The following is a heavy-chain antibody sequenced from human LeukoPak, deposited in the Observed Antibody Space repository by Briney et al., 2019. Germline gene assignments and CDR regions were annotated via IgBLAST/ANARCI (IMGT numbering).Heavy chain of an antibody. D-gene: IGHD4-11*01. Sequence: PGGSLRLSCAASGFTFSSYTMSWVRQAPGKGLEWVAVISYDGSNKYYADSVKGRFTISRDNSKNTLYLQMNSLRAEDTAVYYCARAIYSGTYYFDYWGQGTLVTVSS. CDR2: ISYDGSNK. CDR1: GFTFSSYT. J-gene: IGHJ4*02. CDR3: ARAIYSGTYYFDY. V-gene: IGHV3-30-3*01.